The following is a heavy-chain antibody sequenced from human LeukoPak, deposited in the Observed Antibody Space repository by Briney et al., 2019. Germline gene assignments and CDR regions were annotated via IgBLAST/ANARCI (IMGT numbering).Heavy chain of an antibody. Sequence: GSSVKVSCKASGGTFSSYAISWVRQAPGQRLEWMGGIIPIFGTENYAQKCQGRVTITTDESTSTAYMGLSSLRSEDTDVYYCARSAWSCYSTTHFFDYWGQGTLVTVSS. CDR1: GGTFSSYA. J-gene: IGHJ4*02. V-gene: IGHV1-69*05. CDR3: ARSAWSCYSTTHFFDY. CDR2: IIPIFGTE. D-gene: IGHD3-3*01.